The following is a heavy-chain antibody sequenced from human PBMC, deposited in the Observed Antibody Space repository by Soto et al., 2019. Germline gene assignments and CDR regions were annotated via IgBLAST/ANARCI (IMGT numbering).Heavy chain of an antibody. CDR1: GYTFTSYY. D-gene: IGHD6-13*01. Sequence: ASVKVSCKASGYTFTSYYMHWVRQAPGQGLEWMGIINPSGGSTSYAQKFQGRVTMTRDTSTSTVYMELSSLRSEDTAVYYCAREGIAAAGILPSSWFDPWGQGTLVTVSS. J-gene: IGHJ5*02. CDR3: AREGIAAAGILPSSWFDP. V-gene: IGHV1-46*01. CDR2: INPSGGST.